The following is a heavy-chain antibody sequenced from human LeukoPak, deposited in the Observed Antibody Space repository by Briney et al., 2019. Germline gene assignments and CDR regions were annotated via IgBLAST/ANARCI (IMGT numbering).Heavy chain of an antibody. D-gene: IGHD1-14*01. Sequence: PGGSLRLSCSASGFTFSNYAMNWFRQAPGKGLEYVSVIGPNGGDAYYADSVKGRFTISRDNSKNTLYLQMSSLRAEDTAVYYCVKDLDNHYYQTLFDYWGQGTLVTVSS. J-gene: IGHJ4*02. CDR2: IGPNGGDA. V-gene: IGHV3-64D*06. CDR1: GFTFSNYA. CDR3: VKDLDNHYYQTLFDY.